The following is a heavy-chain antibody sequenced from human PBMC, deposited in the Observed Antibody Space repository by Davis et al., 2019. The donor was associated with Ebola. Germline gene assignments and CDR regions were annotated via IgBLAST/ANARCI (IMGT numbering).Heavy chain of an antibody. J-gene: IGHJ5*02. D-gene: IGHD3-22*01. CDR3: ARPNTMIVVGNWFDP. V-gene: IGHV3-11*03. CDR2: IRCSSSYT. CDR1: GFTFSDYY. Sequence: GESLKIPCAASGFTFSDYYMSWIRQAPGKGLEWVSYIRCSSSYTNYADSVKGRFTISRDNAKNSLYLQMNSLRAEDTAVYYCARPNTMIVVGNWFDPWGQGTLVTVSS.